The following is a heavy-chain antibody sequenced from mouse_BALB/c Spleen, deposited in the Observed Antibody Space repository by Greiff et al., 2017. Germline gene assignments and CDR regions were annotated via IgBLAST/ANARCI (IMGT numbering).Heavy chain of an antibody. CDR1: GYAFSSYW. J-gene: IGHJ3*01. Sequence: VKLVESGAELVRPGSSVKISCKASGYAFSSYWMNWVKQRPGQGLEWIGQIYPGDGDTNYNGKFKGKATLTADKSSSTAYMQLSSLTSEDSAVYFCARSTRTTAPWVAYWGQGTLLTVSA. CDR3: ARSTRTTAPWVAY. D-gene: IGHD2-1*01. CDR2: IYPGDGDT. V-gene: IGHV1-80*01.